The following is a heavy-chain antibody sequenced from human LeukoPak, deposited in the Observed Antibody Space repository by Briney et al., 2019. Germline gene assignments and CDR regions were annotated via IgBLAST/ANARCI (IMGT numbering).Heavy chain of an antibody. V-gene: IGHV4-34*01. CDR1: GGSFSGYY. D-gene: IGHD3-22*01. J-gene: IGHJ4*02. CDR2: INHSGTT. CDR3: AKREDYYYDDD. Sequence: PSETLSLTCAVYGGSFSGYYWSWIRQPPGKGLEWIGEINHSGTTNYNPSLKSRVTISVDTSKNQFSLRLSSVTAADTAVYYCAKREDYYYDDDWGQGTRVTVSS.